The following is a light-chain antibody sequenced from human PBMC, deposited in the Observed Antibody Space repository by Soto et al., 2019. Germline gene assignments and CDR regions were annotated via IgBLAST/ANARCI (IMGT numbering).Light chain of an antibody. V-gene: IGLV1-44*01. J-gene: IGLJ1*01. CDR1: SSNIGSNT. CDR2: SNN. Sequence: QSVLTQPPSPSGTPGPRVTISCSGSSSNIGSNTVNWYQQLPGTAPKLLIYSNNQRPSGVPDRFSGSKSGTSASLAISGLQSEDEADYYCAAWDDSLNGYVFGTGTKVTV. CDR3: AAWDDSLNGYV.